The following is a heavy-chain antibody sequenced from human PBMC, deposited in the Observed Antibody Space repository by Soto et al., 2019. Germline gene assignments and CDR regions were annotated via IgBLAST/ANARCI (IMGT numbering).Heavy chain of an antibody. V-gene: IGHV3-11*01. Sequence: GGSLRLSCAASGFTFSDYYMSWIRQAPGKGLEWVSYISSSGSTIYYADSVKGRFTISRDNAKNSLYLQMNSLRAEDTAVYYCASPTIFGVVTPSNWFDPWGQGTLVTVSS. CDR3: ASPTIFGVVTPSNWFDP. J-gene: IGHJ5*02. D-gene: IGHD3-3*01. CDR2: ISSSGSTI. CDR1: GFTFSDYY.